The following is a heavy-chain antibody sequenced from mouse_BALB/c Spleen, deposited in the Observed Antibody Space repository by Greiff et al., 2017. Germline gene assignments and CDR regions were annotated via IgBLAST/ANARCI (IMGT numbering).Heavy chain of an antibody. V-gene: IGHV14-3*02. CDR3: ARFYYYGSSYFDY. CDR1: GFNIKDTY. D-gene: IGHD1-1*01. J-gene: IGHJ2*01. Sequence: DVQLQQSGAELVKPGASVKLSCTASGFNIKDTYMHWVKQRPEQGLEWIGRIDPANGNTKYDPKFQGKATITADTSSNTAYLQLSSLTSEDTAVYYCARFYYYGSSYFDYWGQGTTLTVSS. CDR2: IDPANGNT.